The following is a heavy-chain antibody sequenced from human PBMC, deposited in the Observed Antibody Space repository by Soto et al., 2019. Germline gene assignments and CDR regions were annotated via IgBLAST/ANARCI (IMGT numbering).Heavy chain of an antibody. J-gene: IGHJ3*02. CDR1: GFTFSSYE. CDR2: ISSSGNI. V-gene: IGHV3-48*03. CDR3: TKEKSVMYSGYDAFDI. D-gene: IGHD5-12*01. Sequence: PGGSLRLSCAASGFTFSSYEMDWVRQAPGKGLEWAAYISSSGNIMYGDSVMGRFTISRDNADNSLYLQMNSLTAEDTAVYYCTKEKSVMYSGYDAFDIWGRGTMVTVSS.